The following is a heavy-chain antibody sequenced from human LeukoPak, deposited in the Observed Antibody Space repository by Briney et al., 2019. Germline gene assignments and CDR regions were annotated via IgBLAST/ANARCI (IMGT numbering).Heavy chain of an antibody. J-gene: IGHJ3*02. Sequence: SETLSLTCTVSGVSISSYYWSWIRQPPGKGLEWVGYIYYSGSTNYNPSLKSRVTISVDTSKNQFSLKLSSVTAADTAVYYCARDSARVGSFTKAFDIWGQGTMVTVSS. CDR3: ARDSARVGSFTKAFDI. V-gene: IGHV4-59*01. D-gene: IGHD3-16*01. CDR2: IYYSGST. CDR1: GVSISSYY.